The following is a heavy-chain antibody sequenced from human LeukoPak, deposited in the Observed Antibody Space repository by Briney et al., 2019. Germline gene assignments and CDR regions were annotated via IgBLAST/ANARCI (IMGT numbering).Heavy chain of an antibody. V-gene: IGHV4-4*07. CDR1: GGSISSYY. D-gene: IGHD4-23*01. Sequence: SETLSLTCTVSGGSISSYYWSWIRQPAGKGLEWIGRIYTSGSTNYNPSLKSRVTVSLGTPQNQFHLRLQSVTAADTAVYYCARLSGGGGNLLDSWGQGALLTVSS. CDR3: ARLSGGGGNLLDS. J-gene: IGHJ4*02. CDR2: IYTSGST.